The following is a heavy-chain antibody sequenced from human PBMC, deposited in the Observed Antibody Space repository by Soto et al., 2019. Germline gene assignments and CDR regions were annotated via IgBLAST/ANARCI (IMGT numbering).Heavy chain of an antibody. CDR2: IIPIFGTA. CDR3: AREGPPGIEEAGFDY. J-gene: IGHJ4*02. V-gene: IGHV1-69*13. Sequence: SVKVSCKASGCTFSSYAISWVRQARGQGLEWMGGIIPIFGTANYAQKFQGRVTITADESTSTAYMELSSLRSEDTAVYYCAREGPPGIEEAGFDYWRQGTLVTVSS. D-gene: IGHD6-13*01. CDR1: GCTFSSYA.